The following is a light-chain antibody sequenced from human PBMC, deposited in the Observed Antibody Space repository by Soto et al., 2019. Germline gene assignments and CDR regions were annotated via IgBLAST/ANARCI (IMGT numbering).Light chain of an antibody. CDR1: SSDVGGYNY. CDR2: EGS. J-gene: IGLJ2*01. V-gene: IGLV2-23*01. CDR3: CSYAGSVV. Sequence: QSVLTQPASVSGSPGQSIAISCTGTSSDVGGYNYVSWYQQHPGKAPKLMIYEGSKRPSGVSNRFSGSKSGNTASLTISGLQAEDEADYYCCSYAGSVVFGGGTKVNLL.